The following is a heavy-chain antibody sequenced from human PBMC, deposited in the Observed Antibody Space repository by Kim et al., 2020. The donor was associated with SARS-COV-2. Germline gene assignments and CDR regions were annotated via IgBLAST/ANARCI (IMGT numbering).Heavy chain of an antibody. Sequence: KGRFTISRDDSQNTLFLQMNSLKTEDTAVYYCATARVAAGGHYSYYGMEVWGQGTTVTVSS. V-gene: IGHV3-15*01. J-gene: IGHJ6*02. CDR3: ATARVAAGGHYSYYGMEV. D-gene: IGHD6-13*01.